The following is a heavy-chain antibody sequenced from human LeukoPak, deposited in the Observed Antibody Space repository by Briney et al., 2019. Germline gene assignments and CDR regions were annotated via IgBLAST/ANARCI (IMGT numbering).Heavy chain of an antibody. V-gene: IGHV3-30*04. CDR1: GGTFSSYA. CDR3: ARDATPEWALDY. J-gene: IGHJ4*02. CDR2: ISYDGSNK. D-gene: IGHD2-8*01. Sequence: SCKASGGTFSSYAMHWVRQAPGKGLEWVAVISYDGSNKYYADSVKGRFTISRDNSKNTLYLQMNSLRAEDTAVYYCARDATPEWALDYWGQGTLVTVSS.